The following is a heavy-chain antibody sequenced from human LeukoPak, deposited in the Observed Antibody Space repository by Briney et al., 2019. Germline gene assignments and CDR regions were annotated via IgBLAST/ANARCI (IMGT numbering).Heavy chain of an antibody. J-gene: IGHJ4*02. D-gene: IGHD3-10*01. V-gene: IGHV3-21*04. CDR3: AKRLWFGELLPSHYFDY. Sequence: GGSLRLSCAGSGFAFSTYDMNWVRQAPGRGLEWVSSISDSGDDIYYADSVKGRLTISRDNAKNSLYLQMNSLRAEDTAVYYCAKRLWFGELLPSHYFDYWGQGTLVTVSS. CDR2: ISDSGDDI. CDR1: GFAFSTYD.